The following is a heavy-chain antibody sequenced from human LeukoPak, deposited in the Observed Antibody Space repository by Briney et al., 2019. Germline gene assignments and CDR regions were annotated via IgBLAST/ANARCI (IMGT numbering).Heavy chain of an antibody. Sequence: ASVKVSCKASGYTFTSFDISWVRQATGQGLEWMGWMNPNNGNTGFVQKFQGRVTMTRNTSISTAYMELSSLRSDDTAVYYCARARITMMAFDVWGQGTVVTVSS. V-gene: IGHV1-8*01. CDR3: ARARITMMAFDV. CDR2: MNPNNGNT. J-gene: IGHJ3*01. CDR1: GYTFTSFD. D-gene: IGHD3-22*01.